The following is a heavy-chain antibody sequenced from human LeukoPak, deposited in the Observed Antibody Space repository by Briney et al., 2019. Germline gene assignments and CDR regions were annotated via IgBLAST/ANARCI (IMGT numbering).Heavy chain of an antibody. Sequence: GGSLRLSCAASGFPFSTYWMAWVRQAPGKGLDWVDNIRKDGGAKFYAASVKGRFIISRDNAKNSLYLQMNNLRDEDTAVYYCASSHDSSGNDWGQGTLVTV. J-gene: IGHJ4*02. CDR1: GFPFSTYW. D-gene: IGHD3-22*01. CDR2: IRKDGGAK. V-gene: IGHV3-7*01. CDR3: ASSHDSSGND.